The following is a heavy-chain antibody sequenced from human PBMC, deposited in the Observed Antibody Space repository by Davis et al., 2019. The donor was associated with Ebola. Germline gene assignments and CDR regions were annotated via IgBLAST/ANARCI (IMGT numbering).Heavy chain of an antibody. J-gene: IGHJ3*02. CDR1: GGSISSSSHF. CDR3: ATIVDTEMVGAFEI. D-gene: IGHD5-18*01. CDR2: IFHSGSS. Sequence: MPSETLSLTCSVSGGSISSSSHFWGWIRQPPGKGLEWIGSIFHSGSSNYNPSLRSRVTISVDTSKNQLSLKLNSVTAADTAVYYCATIVDTEMVGAFEIWGQGTMVTVSS. V-gene: IGHV4-61*05.